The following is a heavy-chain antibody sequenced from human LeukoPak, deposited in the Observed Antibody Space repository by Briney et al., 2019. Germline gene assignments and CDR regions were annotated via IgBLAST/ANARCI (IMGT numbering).Heavy chain of an antibody. CDR3: ARAYGSGTSYHPDY. CDR2: INPNSGDT. J-gene: IGHJ4*02. Sequence: GASVKVSCKASGYTFTAYYMHWVRQGPGRGLEWMGWINPNSGDTNSSQKLQDRVTLTRGTSISTAYMELSSLTSDDTAVYYCARAYGSGTSYHPDYWGQGTLVTVSS. CDR1: GYTFTAYY. V-gene: IGHV1-2*02. D-gene: IGHD3-10*01.